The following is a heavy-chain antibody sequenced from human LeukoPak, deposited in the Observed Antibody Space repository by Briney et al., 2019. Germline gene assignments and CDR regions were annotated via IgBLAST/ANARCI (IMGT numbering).Heavy chain of an antibody. CDR3: ARDLGVVRGVFTLDY. V-gene: IGHV3-21*01. J-gene: IGHJ4*02. Sequence: GGSLRLSCVDSGFTFSSYSMNWVRQAPGKGLEWVSSISSSSSYTNYADSVRGRFTISRENAKNSLYLQMNSLRAEDTAVYYCARDLGVVRGVFTLDYWGQRTLVTVSS. D-gene: IGHD3-10*01. CDR1: GFTFSSYS. CDR2: ISSSSSYT.